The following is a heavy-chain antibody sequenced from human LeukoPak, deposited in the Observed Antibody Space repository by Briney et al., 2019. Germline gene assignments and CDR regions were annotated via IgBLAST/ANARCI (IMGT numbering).Heavy chain of an antibody. CDR2: INSDGSST. D-gene: IGHD1-26*01. CDR1: GFTFSNYG. CDR3: ASTYSGSYGDAFDI. V-gene: IGHV3-74*01. J-gene: IGHJ3*02. Sequence: GGSLRLSCAASGFTFSNYGMHWVRQAPGKGLEWVSRINSDGSSTSYADSVKGRFTISRDNAKNTLYLQMNSLRAEDTAVYYCASTYSGSYGDAFDIWGQGTMVTVSS.